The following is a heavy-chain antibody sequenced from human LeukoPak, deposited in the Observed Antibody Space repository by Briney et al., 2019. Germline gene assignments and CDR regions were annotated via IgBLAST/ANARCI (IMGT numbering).Heavy chain of an antibody. CDR3: ARHQYYYDSIDY. D-gene: IGHD3-22*01. Sequence: PSETLSLTCTVSGGFISSYYWSWIRQPPGKGLEWIGYIYYSGSTNYNPSLKSRVTISVDTSKNQFSLKLSSVTAADTAVYYCARHQYYYDSIDYWGQGTLVTVSS. J-gene: IGHJ4*02. CDR1: GGFISSYY. CDR2: IYYSGST. V-gene: IGHV4-59*08.